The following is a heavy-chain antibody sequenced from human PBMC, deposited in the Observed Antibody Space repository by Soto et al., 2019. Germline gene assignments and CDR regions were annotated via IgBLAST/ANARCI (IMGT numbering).Heavy chain of an antibody. J-gene: IGHJ4*02. CDR2: VYYSGTT. D-gene: IGHD6-13*01. CDR3: ARASSTWRYVFDY. V-gene: IGHV4-59*01. Sequence: QVQLQESGPGLVKPSETLSLTCTVSGGSISSYYWTWIRQPPGKGLEWVGYVYYSGTTYYNPSLQGRVPISVDTSKNQFSLKVKSVTAADTAIYYCARASSTWRYVFDYWGQGSLVTVSS. CDR1: GGSISSYY.